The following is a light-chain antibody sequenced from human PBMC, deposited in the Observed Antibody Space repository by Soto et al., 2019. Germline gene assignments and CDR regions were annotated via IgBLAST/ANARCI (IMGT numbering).Light chain of an antibody. CDR3: QQYHNLPPWT. V-gene: IGKV3-11*01. J-gene: IGKJ1*01. CDR1: QSVSTY. CDR2: DAS. Sequence: DIVLTQSPATLSLSPGERATLSCRASQSVSTYLAWYQQKPGQAPRLFIYDASNRATGIPARFSGSGSGTDFTLTISSLQSEDFAVYHCQQYHNLPPWTFGQGTKVDI.